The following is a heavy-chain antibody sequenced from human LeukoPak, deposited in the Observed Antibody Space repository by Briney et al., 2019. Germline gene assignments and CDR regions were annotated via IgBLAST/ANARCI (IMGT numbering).Heavy chain of an antibody. D-gene: IGHD6-13*01. CDR2: ISASGGST. CDR3: AKTRPLDSSSWSHGDY. Sequence: GGSLRLSCAASGFTFSSSAMSWVRQVPGKGLEWVSGISASGGSTYYADSVKGRFTISRDNSKNTLYLQMNSLRAEDTAVYYCAKTRPLDSSSWSHGDYWGQGTLVTVSS. CDR1: GFTFSSSA. J-gene: IGHJ4*02. V-gene: IGHV3-23*01.